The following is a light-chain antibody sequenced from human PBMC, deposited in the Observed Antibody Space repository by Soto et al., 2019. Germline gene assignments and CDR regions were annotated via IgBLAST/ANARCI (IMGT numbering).Light chain of an antibody. CDR3: QQLNSYPPS. CDR2: AAS. Sequence: DIQLTQSPSFLSASVGDRVTITCRASQGISSYLAWYQQKPGKAPKLLIYAASNLQSGVPSRFRGSGSGTEFTLTISSLQHEDFATYYCQQLNSYPPSFGGGTKVEIK. CDR1: QGISSY. V-gene: IGKV1-9*01. J-gene: IGKJ4*01.